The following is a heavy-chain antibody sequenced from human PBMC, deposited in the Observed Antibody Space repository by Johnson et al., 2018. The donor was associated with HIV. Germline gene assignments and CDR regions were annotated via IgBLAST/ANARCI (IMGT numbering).Heavy chain of an antibody. V-gene: IGHV3-30-3*01. CDR1: GFTFSSYA. CDR3: AREKDTIMVAFDI. CDR2: ISYDGSNK. D-gene: IGHD5-18*01. J-gene: IGHJ3*02. Sequence: QVQLVESGGGVVQPGRSLRLSCAASGFTFSSYAMHWVRQAPGKGLEWVAVISYDGSNKYYADSVKGRFTISRDNSKNTVYMQMNSLRVEDTAVYYCAREKDTIMVAFDIWGQGTMVTVSS.